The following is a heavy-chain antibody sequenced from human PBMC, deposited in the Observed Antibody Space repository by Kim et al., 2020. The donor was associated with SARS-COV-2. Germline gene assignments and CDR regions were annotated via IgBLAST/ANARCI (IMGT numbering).Heavy chain of an antibody. CDR3: ARPGAGRLPRGYYYYYGMDV. Sequence: GGSLRLSCAASGFTFSSYAMHWVLQAPGKGLEWVAVISYDGSNKYYADSVKGRFTISRDNSKNTLYLQMNSLRAEDTAVYYCARPGAGRLPRGYYYYYGMDVWGQGTTVTVSS. V-gene: IGHV3-30*04. CDR1: GFTFSSYA. CDR2: ISYDGSNK. D-gene: IGHD1-26*01. J-gene: IGHJ6*02.